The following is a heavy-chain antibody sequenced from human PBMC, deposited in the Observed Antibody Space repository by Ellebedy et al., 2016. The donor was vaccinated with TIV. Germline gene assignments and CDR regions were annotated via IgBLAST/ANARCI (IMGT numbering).Heavy chain of an antibody. CDR3: ARVAVAVPY. CDR1: GFTFSSYW. D-gene: IGHD6-19*01. Sequence: GESLKISXAASGFTFSSYWMTWVRQAPGKGLEWVANINQDGSEKYYVDSVKGRFTISRDNPKNSLYLEMNSLRAEDTAVYYCARVAVAVPYWGQGTLVTVSS. V-gene: IGHV3-7*03. CDR2: INQDGSEK. J-gene: IGHJ4*02.